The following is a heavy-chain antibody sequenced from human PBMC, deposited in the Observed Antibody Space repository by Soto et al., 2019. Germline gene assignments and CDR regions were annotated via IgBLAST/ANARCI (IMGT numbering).Heavy chain of an antibody. Sequence: QVQLVEYGGGVVQPGRSLSLSCAASGFTFSDYPMHWVRQAPGKGLEWVAVISYDGRVKYYVDSVKGRFTISRDDSKNTLYLQMNSLRVDDTAVYYCARDFIVGSPDYFDYWCQGTLFAVSS. V-gene: IGHV3-30*04. D-gene: IGHD1-26*01. CDR2: ISYDGRVK. CDR1: GFTFSDYP. CDR3: ARDFIVGSPDYFDY. J-gene: IGHJ4*02.